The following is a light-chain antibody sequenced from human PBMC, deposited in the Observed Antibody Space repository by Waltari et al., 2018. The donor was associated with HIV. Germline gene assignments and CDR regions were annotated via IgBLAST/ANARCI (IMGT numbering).Light chain of an antibody. J-gene: IGLJ2*01. CDR1: TTDVGTYNY. V-gene: IGLV2-8*01. Sequence: QSALAQPPSASPSAGPSAIILCTATTTDVGTYNYASWYQQHPGTSPKLIIYDVTKRPSGVPDRFSGSKSGNTASLTVSGLQGEDEADYYCTSYADSVTPVVFGGGTKLTVL. CDR2: DVT. CDR3: TSYADSVTPVV.